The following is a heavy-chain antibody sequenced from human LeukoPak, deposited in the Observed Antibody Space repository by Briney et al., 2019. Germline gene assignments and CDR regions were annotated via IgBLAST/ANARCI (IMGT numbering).Heavy chain of an antibody. CDR1: GFIFSYYA. Sequence: QPGRSLRLSCAASGFIFSYYAMYWVRQAPGKGLEWVAVISYDGSNKYYGDSVKGRFTISRDNSKSTLYLQMNTLRAEDAAVYYCAKDWVEVKQWLAQFDSWGQGTLVTVSS. D-gene: IGHD6-19*01. CDR2: ISYDGSNK. V-gene: IGHV3-30*18. CDR3: AKDWVEVKQWLAQFDS. J-gene: IGHJ4*02.